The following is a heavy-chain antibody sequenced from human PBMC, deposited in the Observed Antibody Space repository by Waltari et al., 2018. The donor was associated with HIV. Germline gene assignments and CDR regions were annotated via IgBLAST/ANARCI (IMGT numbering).Heavy chain of an antibody. J-gene: IGHJ5*02. CDR3: AREGGGNYYDSSENWFDP. D-gene: IGHD3-22*01. Sequence: QVQLQESGPGLVKPSQTLSLTCTVSGGSISSGDYYWSWIRQPPGKGLEWIGYIYYSGSTYYNPALKRRCTISVDRSKNQFSLKLSSVTAADTAVYYCAREGGGNYYDSSENWFDPWGQGTLVTVSS. CDR1: GGSISSGDYY. V-gene: IGHV4-30-4*08. CDR2: IYYSGST.